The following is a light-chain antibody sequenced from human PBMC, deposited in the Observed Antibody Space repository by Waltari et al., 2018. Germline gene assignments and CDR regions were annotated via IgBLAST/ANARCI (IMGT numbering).Light chain of an antibody. CDR3: AAWDDSLRAVV. V-gene: IGLV1-36*01. J-gene: IGLJ3*02. CDR2: YDD. Sequence: QSVLTQPPSVSEAPRQRVTISCSGSSSNIGNNAVNWYQQYPGKAPKLLIYYDDLMVRGVSDRFSGSKSGTSASLAISGLQPEDEADYYCAAWDDSLRAVVFGGGTKLTVL. CDR1: SSNIGNNA.